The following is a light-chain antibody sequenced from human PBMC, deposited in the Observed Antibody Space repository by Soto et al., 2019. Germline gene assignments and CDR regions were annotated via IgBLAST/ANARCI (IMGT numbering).Light chain of an antibody. CDR2: DVG. Sequence: QSALTQPASVSGSPGQSITIACTGTSSDIGGYNFVSWYQQHPGKAPKLLIYDVGNRPSGVSNRFSGYKSGNTASLTISGLQSEDEAQYYCNSYRTVSTYVFGTGTKVTVL. CDR3: NSYRTVSTYV. J-gene: IGLJ1*01. V-gene: IGLV2-14*01. CDR1: SSDIGGYNF.